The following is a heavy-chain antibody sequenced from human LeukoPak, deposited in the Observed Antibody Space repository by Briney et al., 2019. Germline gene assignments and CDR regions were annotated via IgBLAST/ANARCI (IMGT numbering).Heavy chain of an antibody. D-gene: IGHD3-22*01. Sequence: SVKVSCKASGGTFSSYTISWVRQAAGQGLEWMGRIFPILGIANYAQKFQGRVTITADTSTDTAYMELSSLRSTDTAVYYRATGVMKKEYCDSSGLVWGQGSLVTVSS. CDR1: GGTFSSYT. CDR2: IFPILGIA. CDR3: ATGVMKKEYCDSSGLV. J-gene: IGHJ4*02. V-gene: IGHV1-69*02.